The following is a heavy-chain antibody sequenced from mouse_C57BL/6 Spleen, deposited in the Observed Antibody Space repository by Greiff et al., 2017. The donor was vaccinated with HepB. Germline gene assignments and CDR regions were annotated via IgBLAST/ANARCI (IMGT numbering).Heavy chain of an antibody. D-gene: IGHD2-4*01. CDR3: THYDYDGGFAY. Sequence: DVKLQESGAELVRPGASVKLSCTASGFNIKDDYMHWVKQRPEQGLEWIGWIDPENGDTEYASKFQGKATITADTSSNTAYLQLSSLTSEDTAVYYCTHYDYDGGFAYWGQGTLVTVSA. CDR1: GFNIKDDY. V-gene: IGHV14-4*01. J-gene: IGHJ3*01. CDR2: IDPENGDT.